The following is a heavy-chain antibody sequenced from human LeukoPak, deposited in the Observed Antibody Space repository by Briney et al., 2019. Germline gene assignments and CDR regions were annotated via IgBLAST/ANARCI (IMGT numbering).Heavy chain of an antibody. J-gene: IGHJ1*01. CDR3: ARDHTQTIAAAAPEYFQH. Sequence: GGSLRLSCAASGFTFSSYWMHWVRQASGKGLVGVSRINSDGSSTSYADSVKGRFTISRDNAKNSLYLQMNSMRAEDTAVYYCARDHTQTIAAAAPEYFQHWGQGTLVTVSS. CDR1: GFTFSSYW. D-gene: IGHD6-13*01. CDR2: INSDGSST. V-gene: IGHV3-74*01.